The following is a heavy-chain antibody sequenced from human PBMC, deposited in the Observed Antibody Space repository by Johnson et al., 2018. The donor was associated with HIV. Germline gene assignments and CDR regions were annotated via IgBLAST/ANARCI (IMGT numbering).Heavy chain of an antibody. Sequence: VQLVESGGGLVQPGGSLRLSRAASGFTFSSYWMHWVRQAPGKGLVWVSRINSDGCSTSYADSVKVRFTISRDNAKNTLYLQMNSLRDEDTAVDYCARAGLTYYYDSSGYYWGAFDIWGQGTVVTVSS. CDR1: GFTFSSYW. D-gene: IGHD3-22*01. J-gene: IGHJ3*02. V-gene: IGHV3-74*01. CDR2: INSDGCST. CDR3: ARAGLTYYYDSSGYYWGAFDI.